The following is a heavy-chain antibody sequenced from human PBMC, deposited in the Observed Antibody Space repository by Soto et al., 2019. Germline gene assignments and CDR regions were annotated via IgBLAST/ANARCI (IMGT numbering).Heavy chain of an antibody. D-gene: IGHD6-19*01. V-gene: IGHV4-61*01. CDR2: IYYSGST. CDR1: GGSVSSGSYY. J-gene: IGHJ4*02. CDR3: ARLAGGQWLVLGYFDY. Sequence: SETLSLTCTVSGGSVSSGSYYWSWIRQPPGKGLEWIGYIYYSGSTNYNPSLKSRVTISVDASKNQFSLKLSSVTAADTAVYYCARLAGGQWLVLGYFDYWGQGTLVTVSS.